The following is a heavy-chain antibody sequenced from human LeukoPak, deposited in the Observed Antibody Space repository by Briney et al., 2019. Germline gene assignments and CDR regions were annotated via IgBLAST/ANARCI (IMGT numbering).Heavy chain of an antibody. CDR2: IKQDGSEK. J-gene: IGHJ6*02. V-gene: IGHV3-7*01. CDR1: GFTFTTYS. CDR3: ARSCSGGSCFRYYYYYYGMDV. Sequence: PGGSLRLSCVASGFTFTTYSLNWVRQAPGKGLEWVANIKQDGSEKYYVDSVKGRFTISRDNAKNSLYLQMNSLRAEDTAVYYCARSCSGGSCFRYYYYYYGMDVWGQGTTVTVSS. D-gene: IGHD2-15*01.